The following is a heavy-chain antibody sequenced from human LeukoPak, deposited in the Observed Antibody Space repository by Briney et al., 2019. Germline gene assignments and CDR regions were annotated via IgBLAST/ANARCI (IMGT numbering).Heavy chain of an antibody. V-gene: IGHV1-18*01. CDR1: GYTFTSYG. D-gene: IGHD3-10*01. J-gene: IGHJ3*02. CDR3: ARGGHYGSGSYYNFLDAFDI. CDR2: ISAYNGNT. Sequence: ASVKVSCKASGYTFTSYGISWVRQAPGQGLEWMGWISAYNGNTNYAQKLQGRVAMTTDTSTSTAYMELSSLRSEDTAVYYCARGGHYGSGSYYNFLDAFDIWGQGTMVTVSS.